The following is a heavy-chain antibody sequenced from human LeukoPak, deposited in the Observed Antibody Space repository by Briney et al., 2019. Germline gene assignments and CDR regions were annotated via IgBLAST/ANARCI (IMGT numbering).Heavy chain of an antibody. J-gene: IGHJ5*02. V-gene: IGHV1-18*04. CDR2: ISAYNGNT. CDR1: GYTFTSYG. Sequence: ASVKVSCKGSGYTFTSYGISRVRQAPGHGLEWMGWISAYNGNTNYAQKLPGRVTMSTDTSTSTACMEVSGLRADDTAVYDCARESLQGGWFDPWGQGTLVTVSS. CDR3: ARESLQGGWFDP.